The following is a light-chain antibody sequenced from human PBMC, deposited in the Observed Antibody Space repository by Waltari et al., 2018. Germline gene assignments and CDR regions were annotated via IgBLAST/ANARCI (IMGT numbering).Light chain of an antibody. J-gene: IGLJ3*02. Sequence: QSALTQPASVSGSPGQSITIPFTGTSSDVGGYKYVSWYQQHPGKAPKLMIYEVSNRPSGVSNRFSGSKSGNTASLTISGLQAEDEADYYCSSYTSSSTGVFGGGTKLTVL. CDR3: SSYTSSSTGV. V-gene: IGLV2-14*01. CDR2: EVS. CDR1: SSDVGGYKY.